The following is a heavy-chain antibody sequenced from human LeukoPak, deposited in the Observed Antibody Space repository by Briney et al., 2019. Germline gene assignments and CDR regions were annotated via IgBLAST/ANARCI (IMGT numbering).Heavy chain of an antibody. Sequence: GGSLRLSCAASGFTFSSYGMHWVRQAPGKGLEWVAFIRYDGSNKYYADSVKGRFTISRDNAKNSLYLQMNSLRAEDTAVYYCAKDRDFWSAYPCYFDYWGQGTLVTVSS. CDR2: IRYDGSNK. CDR3: AKDRDFWSAYPCYFDY. J-gene: IGHJ4*02. D-gene: IGHD3-3*01. CDR1: GFTFSSYG. V-gene: IGHV3-30*02.